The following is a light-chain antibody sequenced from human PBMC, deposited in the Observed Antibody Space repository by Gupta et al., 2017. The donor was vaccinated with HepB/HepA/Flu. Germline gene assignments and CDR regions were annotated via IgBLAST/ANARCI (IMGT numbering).Light chain of an antibody. CDR1: QSISSD. J-gene: IGKJ5*01. V-gene: IGKV3-15*01. Sequence: EIVMTQSPATLSVSPGERVTLSCRASQSISSDLVWYQQKPGRAPSLLIYGASTRDTGVPARFSGSGCGTEFTLTISGRQSEDIAVYYCQQHNKWPPITFGQGTRLEIK. CDR3: QQHNKWPPIT. CDR2: GAS.